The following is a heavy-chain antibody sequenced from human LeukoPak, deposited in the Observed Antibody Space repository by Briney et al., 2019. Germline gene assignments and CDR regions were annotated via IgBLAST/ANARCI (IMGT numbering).Heavy chain of an antibody. CDR3: AKDQYSSGWYFDY. D-gene: IGHD6-19*01. J-gene: IGHJ4*02. V-gene: IGHV3-23*01. CDR2: IHGNGETT. Sequence: GGSLRLSCAASAFRFSSFAMTWVRQAPGKGLEWVSGIHGNGETTYYADSVKGRFTISRDNSRELLYLQMNSLRVEDTAVYYCAKDQYSSGWYFDYWGQGTLVTVSS. CDR1: AFRFSSFA.